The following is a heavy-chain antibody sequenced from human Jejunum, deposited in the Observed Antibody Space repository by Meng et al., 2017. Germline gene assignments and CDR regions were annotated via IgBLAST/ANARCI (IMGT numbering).Heavy chain of an antibody. V-gene: IGHV1-8*01. CDR2: MNPNNGDI. CDR1: GYTFINHD. CDR3: ARGVAAGVDY. D-gene: IGHD6-13*01. Sequence: AHLVQSGAVVKKPGASVKVSCKASGYTFINHDINWGRQATGQGLEWMGWMNPNNGDIGYAQKFQGRVTMTRDTSVSTAYMELSSLTSEDTAVYYCARGVAAGVDYWGQGTLVTVSS. J-gene: IGHJ4*02.